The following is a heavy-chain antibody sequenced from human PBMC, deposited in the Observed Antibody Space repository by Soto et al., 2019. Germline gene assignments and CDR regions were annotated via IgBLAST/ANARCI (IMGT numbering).Heavy chain of an antibody. V-gene: IGHV1-69*06. Sequence: SVKVSCKASGGTFSSYAISWVRQAPGQGLEWMGGIIPIFGTANYAQKFQGRVTITADKSTSTAYMELSSLRSEDTAMYYCARASIGDYYYYYGMDGWGQGTTVTVSS. CDR2: IIPIFGTA. CDR3: ARASIGDYYYYYGMDG. CDR1: GGTFSSYA. J-gene: IGHJ6*02. D-gene: IGHD6-25*01.